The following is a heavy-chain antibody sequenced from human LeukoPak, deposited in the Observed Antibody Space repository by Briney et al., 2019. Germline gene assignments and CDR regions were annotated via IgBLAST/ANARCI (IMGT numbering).Heavy chain of an antibody. Sequence: SETLSLTCTVSGGSISSSSYYWGWIRQPPGKGLEWIGSIYYSGSTYYNPSLKSRVTISVDTSKNQFSLKLSSVTAADTAVYYCYYYDSSGYEVVIWGQGTMVTVSS. D-gene: IGHD3-22*01. CDR3: YYYDSSGYEVVI. J-gene: IGHJ3*02. CDR2: IYYSGST. V-gene: IGHV4-39*01. CDR1: GGSISSSSYY.